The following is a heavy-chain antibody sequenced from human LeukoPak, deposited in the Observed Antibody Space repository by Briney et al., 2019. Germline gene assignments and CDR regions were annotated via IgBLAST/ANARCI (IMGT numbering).Heavy chain of an antibody. CDR3: AVEKSTTWYSNWFDP. D-gene: IGHD2-2*01. Sequence: GGSLRLSCAASGFTFSTYAMSWVRQAPGKGLEWVSSFSSYGGSTYYADSVKGRFTVSRDNSKNTLYLQMNSLRAEDTAVYFCAVEKSTTWYSNWFDPWGQGTLVTVSS. CDR2: FSSYGGST. J-gene: IGHJ5*02. CDR1: GFTFSTYA. V-gene: IGHV3-23*01.